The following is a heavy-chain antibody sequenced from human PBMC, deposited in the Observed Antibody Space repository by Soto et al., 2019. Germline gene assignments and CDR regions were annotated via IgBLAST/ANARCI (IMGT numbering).Heavy chain of an antibody. V-gene: IGHV4-34*01. CDR2: INPTGST. J-gene: IGHJ4*02. CDR3: ARGRPGRSSAWYNY. CDR1: GFTFSSYA. Sequence: VQLLESGGGLVQPGGSLRLSCAASGFTFSSYAMSWVRQAPGKGLEWIGEINPTGSTNYNPSLKSRVTISVDTSKNQFSLKLSSVTAADTAVYYCARGRPGRSSAWYNYWGQGTLVTVSS. D-gene: IGHD6-19*01.